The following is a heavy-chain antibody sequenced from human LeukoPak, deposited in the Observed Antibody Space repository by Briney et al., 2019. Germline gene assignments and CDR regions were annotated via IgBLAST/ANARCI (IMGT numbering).Heavy chain of an antibody. CDR3: VRESIRGTRDFDY. CDR2: ISSGSRTI. J-gene: IGHJ4*02. D-gene: IGHD2-21*01. V-gene: IGHV3-48*04. Sequence: PGGSLRLSCAASGFSFSGYSMNWVRQAPGKGLDWVSYISSGSRTIFYADSVKGRFTISRDNAENSLYLQMNSLRAEDTAVYYCVRESIRGTRDFDYWGQGTLVTVSS. CDR1: GFSFSGYS.